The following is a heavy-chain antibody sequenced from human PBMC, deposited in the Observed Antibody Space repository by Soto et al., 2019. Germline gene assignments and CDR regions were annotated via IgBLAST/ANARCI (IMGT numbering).Heavy chain of an antibody. D-gene: IGHD6-19*01. CDR3: ARVRGSGWNYYYYYGMDV. Sequence: ETLSLTCAVHGGSFSGYYWSWIRQPPGKGLEWIGEINHSGSTNYNPSLKSRVTISVDTSKNQFSLKLSSVTAADTAVYYCARVRGSGWNYYYYYGMDVWGQGTTVTVSS. CDR1: GGSFSGYY. V-gene: IGHV4-34*01. J-gene: IGHJ6*02. CDR2: INHSGST.